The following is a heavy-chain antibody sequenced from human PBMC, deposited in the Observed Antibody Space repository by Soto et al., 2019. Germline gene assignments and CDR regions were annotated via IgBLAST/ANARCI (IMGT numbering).Heavy chain of an antibody. Sequence: XGSLRLSCAASGFTFSTYWMSWVRQAPGKGLEWVANIKKDGSEEYYVDSVKGRFTISRDNAKNSLYLQMNSLRAEDTAIYYCAADYSTSWYFPFDYWGQGSLVTVSS. CDR2: IKKDGSEE. CDR1: GFTFSTYW. D-gene: IGHD6-13*01. V-gene: IGHV3-7*01. J-gene: IGHJ4*02. CDR3: AADYSTSWYFPFDY.